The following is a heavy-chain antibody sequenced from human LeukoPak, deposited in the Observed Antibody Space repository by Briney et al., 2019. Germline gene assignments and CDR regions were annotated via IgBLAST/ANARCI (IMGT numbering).Heavy chain of an antibody. D-gene: IGHD5-18*01. CDR1: GFTVSSNY. Sequence: PGGSLRLSCAASGFTVSSNYMSWVRQAPGKGLEWVSVIYSGGSTYYADSVKGRFTISRDNPKNTLYLQMNSLRAEDTAVYYCARVDTAMVNYGMDVWGQGTTVTVSS. CDR3: ARVDTAMVNYGMDV. J-gene: IGHJ6*02. V-gene: IGHV3-66*02. CDR2: IYSGGST.